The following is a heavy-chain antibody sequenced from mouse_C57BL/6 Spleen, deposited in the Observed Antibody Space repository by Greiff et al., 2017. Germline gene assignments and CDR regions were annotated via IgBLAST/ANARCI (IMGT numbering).Heavy chain of an antibody. Sequence: VQLQQSGPELVKPGASVKMSCKASGYTFTDYNMHWVKQSHGKSLEWIGYINPNNGGTSYNQKFKGKATLTVNKSSSTAYMELRSLTSEDSAVYYCAREGDLPYYFDYWGEGTTLTVSS. V-gene: IGHV1-22*01. CDR2: INPNNGGT. J-gene: IGHJ2*01. CDR3: AREGDLPYYFDY. D-gene: IGHD3-3*01. CDR1: GYTFTDYN.